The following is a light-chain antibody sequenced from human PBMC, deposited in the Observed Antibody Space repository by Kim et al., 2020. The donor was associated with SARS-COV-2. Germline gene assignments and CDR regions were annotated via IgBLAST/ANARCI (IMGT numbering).Light chain of an antibody. Sequence: EVVLTQSPGTLSLSPGETATLSCTASQNYGSIYLMWYQQKVGQPPRLLIHGASTRATGIPDRFSGSGSGTDFTLTITGLEPEDFAVYYCQQFGMSPLLTFGGGTKVDIK. CDR3: QQFGMSPLLT. CDR1: QNYGSIY. J-gene: IGKJ4*01. V-gene: IGKV3-20*01. CDR2: GAS.